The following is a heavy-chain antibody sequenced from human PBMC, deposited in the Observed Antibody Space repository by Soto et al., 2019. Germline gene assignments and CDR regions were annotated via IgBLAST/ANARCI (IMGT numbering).Heavy chain of an antibody. CDR1: GGSISSYY. J-gene: IGHJ6*02. CDR2: VHHSWGS. V-gene: IGHV4-59*08. Sequence: QVQLQESGPGLVKPSETLSLSCTVSGGSISSYYWSWFRQSPGKRMEWIGYVHHSWGSSYNPSLQSRVAISLDTSKSQCSLMVTSVTATDTAVYYCARQGFGPLHGLVDVWGQGTTVTVSS. D-gene: IGHD3-10*01. CDR3: ARQGFGPLHGLVDV.